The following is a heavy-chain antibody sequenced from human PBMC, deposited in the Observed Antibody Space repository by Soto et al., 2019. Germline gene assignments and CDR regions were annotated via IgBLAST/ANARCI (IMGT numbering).Heavy chain of an antibody. Sequence: PSETLSLTCTVSGGSVSNSNYYWGWIRQSPGKGLEWIGEINHSGSTNYNPSLKSRVTISVDTSKNQFSLKLSSVTAADTAVYYCARGRRITIFGVVLGNYYGMDVWGQGTTVTVS. V-gene: IGHV4-39*07. CDR3: ARGRRITIFGVVLGNYYGMDV. J-gene: IGHJ6*02. D-gene: IGHD3-3*01. CDR1: GGSVSNSNYY. CDR2: INHSGST.